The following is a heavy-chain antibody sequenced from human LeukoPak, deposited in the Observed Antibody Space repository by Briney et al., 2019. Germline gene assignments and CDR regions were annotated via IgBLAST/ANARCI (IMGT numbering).Heavy chain of an antibody. Sequence: PGGSLRLSCAASGFTLSSYGTHWVRQAPGKGMEWVAVIWYDGSNKHYADSVKGGLTISRDNSKATLYLQRNSLRAEDTAVYYWARTGTMIVVAPGYWGEGTLVTVSS. V-gene: IGHV3-33*01. D-gene: IGHD3-22*01. J-gene: IGHJ4*02. CDR3: ARTGTMIVVAPGY. CDR1: GFTLSSYG. CDR2: IWYDGSNK.